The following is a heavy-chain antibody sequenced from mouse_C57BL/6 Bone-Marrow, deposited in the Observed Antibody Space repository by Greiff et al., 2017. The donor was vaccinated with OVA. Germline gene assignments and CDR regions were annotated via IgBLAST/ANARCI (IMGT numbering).Heavy chain of an antibody. CDR3: ERHEDDYAGDWCAY. D-gene: IGHD2-4*01. V-gene: IGHV5-6*01. J-gene: IGHJ3*01. CDR2: ISSGGSYT. Sequence: EVMLVESGGDLVKPGGSLKLSCAASGFTFSSYGMSWVRQTPDKRLEWVATISSGGSYTYYPDSVKGRFTISRDNATNTLYLQMSSLKSEDTAMYYGERHEDDYAGDWCAYWGQGTLVTVSA. CDR1: GFTFSSYG.